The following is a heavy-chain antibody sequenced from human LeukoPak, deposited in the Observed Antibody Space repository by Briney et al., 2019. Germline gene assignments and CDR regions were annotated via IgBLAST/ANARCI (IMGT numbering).Heavy chain of an antibody. CDR2: ISHDGSNK. D-gene: IGHD3-3*01. J-gene: IGHJ4*02. V-gene: IGHV3-30*04. CDR1: GFIFSNYA. CDR3: AGHFGAWHYFDY. Sequence: GGSLRLSCAASGFIFSNYAIHWVCQAPGKGLEWVAVISHDGSNKNYANSVKGRFTISRDNSKNTLYLLMNSLRGEDTAVYYCAGHFGAWHYFDYWGQGTLVTVSS.